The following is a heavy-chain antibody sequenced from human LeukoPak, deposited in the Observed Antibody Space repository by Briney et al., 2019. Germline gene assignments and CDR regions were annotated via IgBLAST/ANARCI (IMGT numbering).Heavy chain of an antibody. CDR1: GYSFTDYY. J-gene: IGHJ4*02. CDR3: TSQQRVRNDFDQ. CDR2: FNPNSGGT. Sequence: ASVKVSCKASGYSFTDYYIHWVRQAPGQRLEWMAWFNPNSGGTRFAQNFQGRVTMTRDESISTTYMELSILRSDDTAVDYRTSQQRVRNDFDQGGQGTLVTVSS. V-gene: IGHV1-2*02. D-gene: IGHD6-13*01.